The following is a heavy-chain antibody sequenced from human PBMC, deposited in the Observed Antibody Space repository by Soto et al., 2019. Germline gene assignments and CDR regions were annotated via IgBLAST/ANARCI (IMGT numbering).Heavy chain of an antibody. Sequence: QVQLVESGGSVVQPGKSLRLSCAASGFTFSNYGMHWVGQAPGKGLEWLALIWFDGSNKFYADSVKGRFTISRDTSKNTLYLQMNSLRAEDTAIYYCARDLSGPLDCWGQGTLVTVSS. D-gene: IGHD3-16*02. CDR1: GFTFSNYG. CDR3: ARDLSGPLDC. CDR2: IWFDGSNK. J-gene: IGHJ4*02. V-gene: IGHV3-33*01.